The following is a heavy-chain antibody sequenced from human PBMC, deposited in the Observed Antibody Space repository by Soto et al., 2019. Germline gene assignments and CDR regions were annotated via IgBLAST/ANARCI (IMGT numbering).Heavy chain of an antibody. CDR2: INAGNGNT. CDR1: GFTFSSYA. D-gene: IGHD3-3*01. J-gene: IGHJ6*02. Sequence: QVQLVESGGGVVQPGRSLRLSCAASGFTFSSYAMHWVRQAPGQRLEWMGWINAGNGNTKYSQKFQGRVTITRDTSASTAYMELSSLRSEDTAVYYCARDLFGVVISHYYYGMDVWGQGTTVTVSS. CDR3: ARDLFGVVISHYYYGMDV. V-gene: IGHV1-3*01.